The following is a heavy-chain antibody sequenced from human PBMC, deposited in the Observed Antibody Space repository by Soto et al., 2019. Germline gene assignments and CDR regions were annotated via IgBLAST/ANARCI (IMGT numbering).Heavy chain of an antibody. Sequence: EVQLLESGGGLVQPGGSLRLSCAASGFTFSSYAMSWVRQAPGKGLEWVSAISGSGGSTYYADSVKGRFTISRDNSKNTLYLQMTSLRAEDTAVYYCAKTLSYYDTSGYQWGQGTLVTVSS. CDR2: ISGSGGST. CDR3: AKTLSYYDTSGYQ. V-gene: IGHV3-23*01. D-gene: IGHD3-22*01. J-gene: IGHJ4*02. CDR1: GFTFSSYA.